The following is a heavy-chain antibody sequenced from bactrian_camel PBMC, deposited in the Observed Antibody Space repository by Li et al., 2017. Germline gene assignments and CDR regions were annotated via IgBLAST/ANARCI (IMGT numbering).Heavy chain of an antibody. D-gene: IGHD6*01. V-gene: IGHV3S53*01. J-gene: IGHJ4*01. CDR3: AAADLRFCTVVTGGAEYNY. Sequence: HVQLVESGGGSVQAGGSLRLSCEASGDTHRTTFMGWFRQAPGKEREGVASIDSAVHTVYAESVKGRFTISRDNVKNTLYLQMNSLKPEDTAMYYCAAADLRFCTVVTGGAEYNYWGRGTQVTVS. CDR1: GDTHRTTF. CDR2: IDSAVHT.